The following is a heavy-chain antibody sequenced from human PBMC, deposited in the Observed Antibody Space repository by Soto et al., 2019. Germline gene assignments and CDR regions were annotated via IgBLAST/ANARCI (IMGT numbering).Heavy chain of an antibody. J-gene: IGHJ4*02. CDR2: ISGSGGST. D-gene: IGHD2-21*01. Sequence: GGSLRLSCAASGFTFSSYAMSWVRQAPGKGLEWVSAISGSGGSTYYADSVKGRFTISRDTSKDTVYLQMNSLRAEYTAVYYCANDSDTPYGLSYWRDFDYWGQGTLVTVSS. V-gene: IGHV3-23*01. CDR1: GFTFSSYA. CDR3: ANDSDTPYGLSYWRDFDY.